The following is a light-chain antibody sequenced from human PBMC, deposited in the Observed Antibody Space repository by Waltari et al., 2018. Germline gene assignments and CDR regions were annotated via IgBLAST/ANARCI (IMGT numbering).Light chain of an antibody. CDR1: QTISSW. J-gene: IGKJ5*01. Sequence: DIPMTQYPYTLSASVGDRVTITCRASQTISSWLAWYQQQPGKAPRLLIYRASTLESGVPSRFSGSGSGTEFTLTISSLQPDDFATYYCQQYNSYSITFGQGTRLEIK. CDR2: RAS. CDR3: QQYNSYSIT. V-gene: IGKV1-5*03.